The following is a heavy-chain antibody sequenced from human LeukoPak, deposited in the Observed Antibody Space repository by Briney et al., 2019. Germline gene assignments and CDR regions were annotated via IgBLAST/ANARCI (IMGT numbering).Heavy chain of an antibody. V-gene: IGHV3-23*01. D-gene: IGHD5-18*01. CDR2: ISGSGGST. CDR3: AKNPVAWAAMVDAFDI. J-gene: IGHJ3*02. Sequence: GGSLRLSCAASGFTFSSYAMSWVRQAPGKGLEWVSAISGSGGSTYYADSVKGRFTISRDNSKNTLYLQMNSLRAEDTAVYYCAKNPVAWAAMVDAFDIWGQGTMVTVSS. CDR1: GFTFSSYA.